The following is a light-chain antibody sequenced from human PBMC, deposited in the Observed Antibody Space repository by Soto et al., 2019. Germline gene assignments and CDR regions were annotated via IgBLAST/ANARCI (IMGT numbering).Light chain of an antibody. CDR3: QQCGSSST. J-gene: IGKJ5*01. CDR1: QSVSNNY. CDR2: VAS. Sequence: EIVLTHSPGTLSLSPGERSTLSCRASQSVSNNYLAWYQQKPGQAPRLLIYVASNRATGIPDRFSGSGSGTDFTPTISRLEPEDFAVYYCQQCGSSSTFGQGTRLEIK. V-gene: IGKV3-20*01.